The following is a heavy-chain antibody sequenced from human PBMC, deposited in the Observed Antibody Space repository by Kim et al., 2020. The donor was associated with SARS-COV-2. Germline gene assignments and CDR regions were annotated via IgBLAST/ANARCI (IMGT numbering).Heavy chain of an antibody. CDR2: INPSGGST. J-gene: IGHJ6*02. CDR3: AGDLTTVVTDCCYYYGMDV. Sequence: ASVKVSCKASGYTFTSYYMHWVRQAPGQGLEWMGIINPSGGSTSYAQKFQGRVTMTRDTSTSTVYMELSSLRSEDTAVYYCAGDLTTVVTDCCYYYGMDVWGQGTTVTATS. CDR1: GYTFTSYY. V-gene: IGHV1-46*01. D-gene: IGHD4-17*01.